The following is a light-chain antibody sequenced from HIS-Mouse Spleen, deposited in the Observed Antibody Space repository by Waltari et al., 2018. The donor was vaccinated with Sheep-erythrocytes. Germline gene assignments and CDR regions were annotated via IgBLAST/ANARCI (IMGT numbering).Light chain of an antibody. J-gene: IGLJ3*02. CDR1: SSDVGSYNL. Sequence: QSALTQPASVSGSPGQSITISCPGPSSDVGSYNLVPRYQQHPGKAPKLMIYEGSKRPSGVSNRFSGSKSGNTASLTISGLQAEDEADYYCCSYAGSSTPWVFGGGTKLTVL. V-gene: IGLV2-23*01. CDR2: EGS. CDR3: CSYAGSSTPWV.